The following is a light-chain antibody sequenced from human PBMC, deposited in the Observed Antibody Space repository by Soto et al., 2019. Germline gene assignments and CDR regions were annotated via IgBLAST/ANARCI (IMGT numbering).Light chain of an antibody. Sequence: EIVLTQSPGTLSLSPGERATLSCRASQGVFSNFLAWYQQKPGQAPRLLIYGASSRAPGIPDRFSGSGSGTDFTLTISRLEPEDFEVYFCQQYGSSPITFGQGTRLEIK. J-gene: IGKJ5*01. CDR2: GAS. V-gene: IGKV3-20*01. CDR3: QQYGSSPIT. CDR1: QGVFSNF.